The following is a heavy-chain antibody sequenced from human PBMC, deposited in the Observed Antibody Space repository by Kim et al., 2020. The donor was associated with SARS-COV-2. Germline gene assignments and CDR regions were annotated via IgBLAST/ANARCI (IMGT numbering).Heavy chain of an antibody. CDR1: GFTFSDNW. J-gene: IGHJ5*02. CDR3: AKGGRYFSS. V-gene: IGHV3-7*01. Sequence: GGSLRLSCAASGFTFSDNWMSWVRQAPGKGLEWMANIKQDGSDKFYVDSVKGRFTISRDNAKNSLYLQMNSLRAEDTAVYYCAKGGRYFSSWGQGTLVTV. CDR2: IKQDGSDK. D-gene: IGHD3-16*02.